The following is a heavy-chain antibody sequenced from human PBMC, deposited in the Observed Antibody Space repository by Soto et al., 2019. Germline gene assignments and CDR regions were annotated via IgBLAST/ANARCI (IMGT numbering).Heavy chain of an antibody. Sequence: PGGSLRLSCAASGFTLSGRAMHWVRQAPGKGLEWVALITYDASNKYYADSVRGRFTISRDTSKNTLYLQMNGLSAEDTAVYYCARDREYSSMLHYFDYWGQGTLVTVSS. CDR2: ITYDASNK. V-gene: IGHV3-33*08. CDR3: ARDREYSSMLHYFDY. D-gene: IGHD2-2*01. J-gene: IGHJ4*02. CDR1: GFTLSGRA.